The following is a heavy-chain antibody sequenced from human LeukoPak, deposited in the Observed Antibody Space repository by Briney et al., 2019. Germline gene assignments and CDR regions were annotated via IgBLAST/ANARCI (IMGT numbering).Heavy chain of an antibody. CDR2: IYWEDVK. Sequence: ESGPTLVKPTETLTLTCTFSGFSLRTSGVGVGWIRQPPGKALEWLALIYWEDVKRYSPSLKSTLTITKVTSKNQVVLTMTNMDPVDTATYYCAHRDLYCSSASCYSADAFDLWGQGTMVTVSS. CDR1: GFSLRTSGVG. V-gene: IGHV2-5*02. D-gene: IGHD2-2*02. CDR3: AHRDLYCSSASCYSADAFDL. J-gene: IGHJ3*01.